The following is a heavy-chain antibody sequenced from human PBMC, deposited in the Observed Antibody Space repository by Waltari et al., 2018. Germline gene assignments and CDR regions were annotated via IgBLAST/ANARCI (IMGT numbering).Heavy chain of an antibody. D-gene: IGHD3-9*01. CDR2: TRNKANSYTT. V-gene: IGHV3-72*01. J-gene: IGHJ3*02. CDR1: GFTFSDHY. Sequence: EVQLVESGGGLVQPGGSLRLSCAASGFTFSDHYMDWVRQAPGKGLEWVGRTRNKANSYTTEYAASVKGRFTISRDDSKNSLYLQMNSLKTEDTAVYYCARHLNGQPDAFDIWGQGTMVTVSS. CDR3: ARHLNGQPDAFDI.